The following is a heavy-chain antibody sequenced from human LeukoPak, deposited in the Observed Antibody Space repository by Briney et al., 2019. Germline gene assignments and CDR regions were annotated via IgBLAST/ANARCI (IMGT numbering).Heavy chain of an antibody. D-gene: IGHD2-2*01. CDR2: IYYSGST. J-gene: IGHJ4*02. V-gene: IGHV4-59*01. CDR1: GGSISRYY. Sequence: PSETLSLTCTVSGGSISRYYWSWIRQPPGKGLEWIGYIYYSGSTNYNPSLKSRVTISVDTSKNQFSLKLSSVTAADTAVYYCARGGLYCSSTSCYFDYWGQGTLVTVSS. CDR3: ARGGLYCSSTSCYFDY.